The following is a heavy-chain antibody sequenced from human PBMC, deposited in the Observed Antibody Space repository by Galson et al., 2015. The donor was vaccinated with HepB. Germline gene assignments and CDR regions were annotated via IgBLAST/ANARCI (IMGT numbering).Heavy chain of an antibody. J-gene: IGHJ6*02. CDR1: GFTFSSYR. Sequence: SLRLSCAASGFTFSSYRMNWVRQAPGKGLEWVSYISRSSKVLCYTDSVRGRFTISRDNAKNSLYLQMNSLRDEDTAVYYCAMAYYYDYSNYYDGMDVWGQGTTVTVSS. CDR3: AMAYYYDYSNYYDGMDV. CDR2: ISRSSKVL. V-gene: IGHV3-48*02. D-gene: IGHD3-22*01.